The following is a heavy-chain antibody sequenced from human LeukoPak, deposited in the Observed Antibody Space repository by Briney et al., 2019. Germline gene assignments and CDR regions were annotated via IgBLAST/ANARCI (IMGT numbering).Heavy chain of an antibody. CDR1: GYTFTDYA. J-gene: IGHJ4*02. D-gene: IGHD6-19*01. V-gene: IGHV1-3*03. CDR2: ITTGRGET. CDR3: ARGGKQWRGGNYFNS. Sequence: ASVKVSCKASGYTFTDYALHWVRQAPGQSLEWMGWITTGRGETRYSQEFQRRITFTRDTSASTVYMDLSDLRSEDTAVYYCARGGKQWRGGNYFNSWGQGTLVAVSS.